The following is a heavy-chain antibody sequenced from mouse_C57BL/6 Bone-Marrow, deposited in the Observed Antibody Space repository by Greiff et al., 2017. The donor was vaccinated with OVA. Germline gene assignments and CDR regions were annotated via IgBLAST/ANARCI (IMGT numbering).Heavy chain of an antibody. V-gene: IGHV1-55*01. D-gene: IGHD2-4*01. CDR3: ARSDDYDALLYYFAY. J-gene: IGHJ2*01. Sequence: QVQLQQPGAELVKPGASVQMSCKASGYTFTCYWITWVKQRPGQGLEWIGDIYPGSGSTNYNEKFKSKATLTVDTSSSTAYMQLSSLTSEDSAVYYCARSDDYDALLYYFAYWGQGATLPVSS. CDR1: GYTFTCYW. CDR2: IYPGSGST.